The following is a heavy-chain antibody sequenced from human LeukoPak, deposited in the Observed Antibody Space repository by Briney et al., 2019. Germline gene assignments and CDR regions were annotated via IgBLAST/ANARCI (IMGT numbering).Heavy chain of an antibody. CDR3: AKRYTGGWYLFDY. J-gene: IGHJ4*02. D-gene: IGHD6-19*01. CDR2: SGTGGTT. CDR1: GFTFSSYS. V-gene: IGHV3-23*01. Sequence: GGSLRLSCAASGFTFSSYSMSWVRQAPGKGLEWVSDSGTGGTTYYAEHVKGRFTVSRDNSKNTMYLQMNSRRAEDTAVYFCAKRYTGGWYLFDYWGQGTLVTVSS.